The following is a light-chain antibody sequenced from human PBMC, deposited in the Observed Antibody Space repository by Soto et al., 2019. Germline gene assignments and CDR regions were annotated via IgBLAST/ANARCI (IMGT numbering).Light chain of an antibody. V-gene: IGLV2-14*01. Sequence: QSALTQPASGSGSPGQSSTISCTGTSSDVGGYTYVSWYQQHPGKAPKLMIYEVSNRPSGVSNRFSGSKSGNTASLTISGLQAEDEADYYCSSYTSSSTLVLGGGTKRTVL. CDR1: SSDVGGYTY. CDR3: SSYTSSSTLV. J-gene: IGLJ3*02. CDR2: EVS.